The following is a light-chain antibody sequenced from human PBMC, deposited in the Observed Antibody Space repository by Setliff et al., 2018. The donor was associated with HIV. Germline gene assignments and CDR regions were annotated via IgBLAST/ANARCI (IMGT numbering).Light chain of an antibody. V-gene: IGLV2-14*01. J-gene: IGLJ2*01. CDR2: EVS. CDR1: SGDVGFYNF. CDR3: SSYTTTTIVV. Sequence: QSVLTQPASVSGSPGQSITISCTGTSGDVGFYNFVSWYQLHPGKAPKLTIYEVSNRPSGVSNRFSGSKSGNTASLTISGLQAEDEADYYCSSYTTTTIVVFGGGTKGTVL.